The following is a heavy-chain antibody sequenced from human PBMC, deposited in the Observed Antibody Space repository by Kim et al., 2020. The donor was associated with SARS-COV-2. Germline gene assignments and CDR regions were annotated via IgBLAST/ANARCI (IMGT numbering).Heavy chain of an antibody. J-gene: IGHJ6*01. CDR3: ARDSRRLNPVARPSDYGMD. V-gene: IGHV1-69*04. CDR2: IISILGIA. CDR1: GGTFSSYA. Sequence: SVKVSCKASGGTFSSYAISWVRQAPGQGLDWMGRIISILGIANYAQKFQGRVTITADQSTSTAYMELSSLRSEDTAVYYCARDSRRLNPVARPSDYGMD. D-gene: IGHD2-2*01.